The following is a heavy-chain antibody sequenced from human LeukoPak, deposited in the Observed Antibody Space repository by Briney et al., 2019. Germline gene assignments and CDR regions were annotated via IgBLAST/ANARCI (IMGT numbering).Heavy chain of an antibody. Sequence: GGSLRLSCAASGFTFSSYAMHWVRQAPGKGLEWVAVISYDGSNKYYADSVKGRFTISRDNSKNTLYLQMNSLRAEDTAVYYCARGGITMVRGARPFDYGMDVWGQGTTVTVSS. CDR3: ARGGITMVRGARPFDYGMDV. J-gene: IGHJ6*02. D-gene: IGHD3-10*01. CDR1: GFTFSSYA. CDR2: ISYDGSNK. V-gene: IGHV3-30-3*01.